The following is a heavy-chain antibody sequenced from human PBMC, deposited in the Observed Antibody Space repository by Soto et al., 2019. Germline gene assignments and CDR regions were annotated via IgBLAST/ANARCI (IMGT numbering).Heavy chain of an antibody. CDR3: ARGGLAAAGPYYFDY. V-gene: IGHV4-30-2*01. D-gene: IGHD6-13*01. J-gene: IGHJ4*02. CDR1: GGSISSGGYS. CDR2: IDHSGNS. Sequence: QLQLQESGSRLVKSSQTLSLTCAVSGGSISSGGYSWSWIRQPPGKGLEWIGYIDHSGNSYYNPSLTSRVTISVDRSKNQFALKVNSVTAADTAVYYCARGGLAAAGPYYFDYWGQGSLVTVSS.